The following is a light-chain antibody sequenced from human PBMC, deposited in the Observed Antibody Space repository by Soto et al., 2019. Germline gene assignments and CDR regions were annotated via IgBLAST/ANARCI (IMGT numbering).Light chain of an antibody. CDR2: GAS. V-gene: IGKV3-20*01. J-gene: IGKJ4*01. Sequence: EIVLTQSPGTLSLSPGERATLSCRASQSVSSYLAWYQQKRGQAPRLLISGASSRATGIPDRFSVSGSGTDFTLTISRLEPEDFAVYYCQQYGSSPGTFGGGTKVEIK. CDR3: QQYGSSPGT. CDR1: QSVSSY.